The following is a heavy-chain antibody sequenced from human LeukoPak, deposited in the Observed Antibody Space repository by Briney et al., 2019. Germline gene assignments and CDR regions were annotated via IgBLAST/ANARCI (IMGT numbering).Heavy chain of an antibody. D-gene: IGHD3-10*01. CDR3: ASLGGLDY. CDR2: ISSSSSTI. Sequence: GGSLRLSCAASGFIFSSHAMSWVRQAPGKGLEWVSYISSSSSTIYYADSVKGRFTISRDNAKNSLYLQMNSLRAEDTAVYYCASLGGLDYWGQGTLVTVSS. CDR1: GFIFSSHA. J-gene: IGHJ4*02. V-gene: IGHV3-48*01.